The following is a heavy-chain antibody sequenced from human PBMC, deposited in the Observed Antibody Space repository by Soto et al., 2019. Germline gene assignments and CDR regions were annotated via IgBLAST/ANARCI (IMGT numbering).Heavy chain of an antibody. D-gene: IGHD3-3*01. CDR2: IWYDGSNK. V-gene: IGHV3-33*01. Sequence: GGSLRLSCAASGFTFSSYGMHWVRQAPGKGLEWVAVIWYDGSNKYYADSVKGRFTISRDNSKNTLYLQMNSLRAEDTAVYYCAREPGNRGLMPNRLYQGLGVWGQGTTVTVSS. CDR3: AREPGNRGLMPNRLYQGLGV. CDR1: GFTFSSYG. J-gene: IGHJ6*02.